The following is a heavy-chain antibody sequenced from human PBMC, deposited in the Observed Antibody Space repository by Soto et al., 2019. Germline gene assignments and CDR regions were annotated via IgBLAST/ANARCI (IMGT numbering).Heavy chain of an antibody. CDR3: ARDESCAYYYYACDI. D-gene: IGHD3-22*01. J-gene: IGHJ3*02. CDR1: GFTFSSYA. V-gene: IGHV3-23*01. CDR2: SSGSGCST. Sequence: EVQLLESGGGLAQPGGSLRLSCAASGFTFSSYAMTWVRQAPGQGLEWVSVSSGSGCSTYYADSVQGLFTISRDNSKNRLYLQMNSPRAEDTAVYYCARDESCAYYYYACDIWGQGTMVTVSA.